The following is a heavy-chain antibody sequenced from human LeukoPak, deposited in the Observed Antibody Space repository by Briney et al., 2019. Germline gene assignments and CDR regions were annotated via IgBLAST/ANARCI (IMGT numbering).Heavy chain of an antibody. J-gene: IGHJ4*02. D-gene: IGHD6-19*01. Sequence: GGSLRLSCAASGFTFSSYEMNWVRQAPGKGLEWVSYISGSGSTIYYADSVKGRFTISRDNAKNSLYLQMNSLRAEDTSVYYCARDHGQWVVRISLDYWGQGTLVTVSS. CDR3: ARDHGQWVVRISLDY. CDR1: GFTFSSYE. CDR2: ISGSGSTI. V-gene: IGHV3-48*03.